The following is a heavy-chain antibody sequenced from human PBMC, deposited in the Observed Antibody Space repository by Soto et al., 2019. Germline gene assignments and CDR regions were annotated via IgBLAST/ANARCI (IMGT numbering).Heavy chain of an antibody. D-gene: IGHD3-10*01. CDR3: ARDSTYYGSGSYLDV. CDR2: IWYDGSNK. J-gene: IGHJ6*01. CDR1: GFTFSSYG. Sequence: QVQLVESGGGVVQPGRSLRLSCAASGFTFSSYGMHWVRQAPGKGLEWVAVIWYDGSNKYYADSVKGQFTISRDNYKNTLYLEMNSLRAEDTAVYYGARDSTYYGSGSYLDVWGQGTTVNVSS. V-gene: IGHV3-33*01.